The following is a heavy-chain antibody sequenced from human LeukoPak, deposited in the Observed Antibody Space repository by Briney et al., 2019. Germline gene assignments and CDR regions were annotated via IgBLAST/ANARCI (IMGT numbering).Heavy chain of an antibody. J-gene: IGHJ6*02. D-gene: IGHD2-8*01. V-gene: IGHV3-33*01. CDR3: ARGLYCTNGVCYRRYYYYYGMDV. CDR2: IWYDGSNK. Sequence: PGGSLRLSCAASGFTFSSYGMHWVRQAPGKGLEWVAVIWYDGSNKYYADSVKGRFTISRDNSKNTLYLQMNSLRAEDTAVYYCARGLYCTNGVCYRRYYYYYGMDVWGQGTTVTVSS. CDR1: GFTFSSYG.